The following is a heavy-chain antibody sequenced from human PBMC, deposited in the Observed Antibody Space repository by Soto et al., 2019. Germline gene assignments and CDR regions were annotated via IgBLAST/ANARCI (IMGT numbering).Heavy chain of an antibody. J-gene: IGHJ6*02. Sequence: GGSLRLSCAASGFTFSSYGMHWVRQAPGKGLEWVAVISYDGSNKYYADSVKGRFTISRDNSKNTLYLQMNSLRAEDTAVYYCAKDLGVVAANYYYYGMDVWGQGTTVTVSS. CDR1: GFTFSSYG. D-gene: IGHD2-15*01. CDR2: ISYDGSNK. V-gene: IGHV3-30*18. CDR3: AKDLGVVAANYYYYGMDV.